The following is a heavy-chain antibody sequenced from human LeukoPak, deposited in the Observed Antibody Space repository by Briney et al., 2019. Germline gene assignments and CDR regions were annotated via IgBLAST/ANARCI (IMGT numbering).Heavy chain of an antibody. CDR1: GHTLTDLS. D-gene: IGHD1-26*01. Sequence: ASVKVSCKVCGHTLTDLSTHWVRQAPGKGLEWMGGLDPEDGQIIYAQQFQGRFTMTEDTSTDTAYMELSSLRSEDTAVYYCATGGVWDLLGYWGQGTLVTVSS. CDR3: ATGGVWDLLGY. CDR2: LDPEDGQI. V-gene: IGHV1-24*01. J-gene: IGHJ4*02.